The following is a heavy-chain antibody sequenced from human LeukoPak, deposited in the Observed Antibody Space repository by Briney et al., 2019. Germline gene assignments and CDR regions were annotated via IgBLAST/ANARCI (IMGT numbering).Heavy chain of an antibody. V-gene: IGHV5-51*01. CDR2: IYPGDSDT. Sequence: GESLKISCKGSGYIFTSYWIGWVRQMPGKGLEWMGIIYPGDSDTRYSPSFQGQVTISVDKSISTVYLQWSSLKASDTAMYYCARQSRDGSKTRGYFFDYWGQGTLVTVSS. CDR3: ARQSRDGSKTRGYFFDY. J-gene: IGHJ4*02. D-gene: IGHD5-24*01. CDR1: GYIFTSYW.